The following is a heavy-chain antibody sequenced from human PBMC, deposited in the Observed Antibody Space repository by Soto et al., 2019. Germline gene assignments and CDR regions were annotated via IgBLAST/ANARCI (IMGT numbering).Heavy chain of an antibody. CDR3: ARVPGDFWSGYYTSNWFDP. J-gene: IGHJ5*02. CDR2: IIPILGIA. D-gene: IGHD3-3*01. V-gene: IGHV1-69*02. Sequence: ASVKVSCKASGGTFSSYTISWVRQAPGQGLEWMGRIIPILGIANYAQKFQGRVTITADKSTSTAYMELSSLRSEDTAVYYCARVPGDFWSGYYTSNWFDPWGQGTLVTV. CDR1: GGTFSSYT.